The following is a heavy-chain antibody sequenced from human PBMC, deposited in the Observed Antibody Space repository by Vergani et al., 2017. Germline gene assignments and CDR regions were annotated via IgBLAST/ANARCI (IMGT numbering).Heavy chain of an antibody. Sequence: QLQLQESGPGLVKPSETLSLTCTVSGGSISSSNHYWGWFRQSPGKGLEWIGWIHHSGDTHYNSSLKSRVSISIVSFSKFSLSLSSVTAADTTIYYCARHRGSGGFFPSSYFYGMDVWGHGTTVTVSS. CDR2: IHHSGDT. CDR1: GGSISSSNHY. D-gene: IGHD3-10*01. CDR3: ARHRGSGGFFPSSYFYGMDV. J-gene: IGHJ6*02. V-gene: IGHV4-39*01.